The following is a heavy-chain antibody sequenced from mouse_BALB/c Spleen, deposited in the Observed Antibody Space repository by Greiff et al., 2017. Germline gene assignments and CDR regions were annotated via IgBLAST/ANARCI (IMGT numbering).Heavy chain of an antibody. CDR2: IWAGGST. Sequence: VKLEESGPGLVAPSQSLSITCTVSGFSLTSYGVHWVRQPPGKGLEWLGVIWAGGSTNYNSALMSRLSISKDNSKSQVFLKMNSLQTDDTAMYYCAREGDGNYGFAYWGQGTLVTVSA. D-gene: IGHD2-1*01. V-gene: IGHV2-9*02. J-gene: IGHJ3*01. CDR3: AREGDGNYGFAY. CDR1: GFSLTSYG.